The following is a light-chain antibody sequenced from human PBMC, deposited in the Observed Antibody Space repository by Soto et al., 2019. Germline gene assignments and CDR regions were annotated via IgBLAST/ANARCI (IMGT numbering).Light chain of an antibody. V-gene: IGKV3-20*01. CDR3: QQYGSSSWT. J-gene: IGKJ1*01. CDR1: QSVSSNY. Sequence: EIVLTQSPGTLSLSPGKRATLSCRASQSVSSNYLAWYQQKPGQAPRLLIYGASSRATGIPDRFSGSGSGTDFTLTICRLEPEDFAVYYCQQYGSSSWTFGQGTRWIS. CDR2: GAS.